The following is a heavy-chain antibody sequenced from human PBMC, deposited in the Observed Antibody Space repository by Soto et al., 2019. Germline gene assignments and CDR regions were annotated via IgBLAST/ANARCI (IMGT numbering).Heavy chain of an antibody. J-gene: IGHJ5*02. CDR2: IYHSGST. D-gene: IGHD3-10*01. V-gene: IGHV4-4*02. Sequence: LSLTCAVSSGSISSSNWWSWVRQPPGKGLEWIGEIYHSGSTNYNPSLKSRVTISVDKSKNQFSLKLSSVTAADTAVYYCARENYYGSGSYYTGVWFDPWGQGTLVTVSS. CDR1: SGSISSSNW. CDR3: ARENYYGSGSYYTGVWFDP.